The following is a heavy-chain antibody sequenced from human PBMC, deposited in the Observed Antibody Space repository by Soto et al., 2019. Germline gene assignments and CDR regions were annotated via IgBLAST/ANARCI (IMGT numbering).Heavy chain of an antibody. D-gene: IGHD3-10*01. V-gene: IGHV1-69*01. J-gene: IGHJ4*02. CDR3: ARVPSHYYGSGSYYNVKEFDY. CDR1: GGTFSSYA. CDR2: IIPIFGTA. Sequence: QVQLVQSGAEVKKPGSSVKVSCKASGGTFSSYAISWVRQAPGQGLEWMGGIIPIFGTATYGQKFQGRVTINAEESTSTAYMELSSLRSEDTVVYYCARVPSHYYGSGSYYNVKEFDYWGKGTLVTVSS.